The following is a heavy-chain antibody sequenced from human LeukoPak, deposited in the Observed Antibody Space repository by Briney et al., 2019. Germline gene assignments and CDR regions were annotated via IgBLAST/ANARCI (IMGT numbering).Heavy chain of an antibody. CDR1: GFTFSSYG. Sequence: GGSLRLSCAASGFTFSSYGMHWVRQAPGKGLEWVAVISYDGSNKYYADSVKGRFTISRDNSKNTLYLQMNSLRAEDTAVYYCARDRSALHAFDIWGQGTMVTVSS. J-gene: IGHJ3*02. CDR3: ARDRSALHAFDI. V-gene: IGHV3-30*03. CDR2: ISYDGSNK.